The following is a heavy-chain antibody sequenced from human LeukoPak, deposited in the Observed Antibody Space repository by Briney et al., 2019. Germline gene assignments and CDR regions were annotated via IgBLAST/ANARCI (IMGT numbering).Heavy chain of an antibody. J-gene: IGHJ6*02. CDR2: INCDGSSS. V-gene: IGHV3-74*01. CDR1: AFTFSTYW. CDR3: TRNPGMDV. Sequence: GGSLRLSCAASAFTFSTYWMHWVRQAQGKGLVWVSRINCDGSSSTYADSVKGRFTISRDNAKNTLYLQMNSLRAEDKAVYYCTRNPGMDVWGQGTAVTVSS.